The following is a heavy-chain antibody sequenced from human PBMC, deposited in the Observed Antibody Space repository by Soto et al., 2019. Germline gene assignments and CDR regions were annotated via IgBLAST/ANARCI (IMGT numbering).Heavy chain of an antibody. J-gene: IGHJ4*02. V-gene: IGHV3-43*01. CDR3: SKERRGPFEASSWSYFDY. D-gene: IGHD6-13*01. CDR2: IICHGDST. CDR1: VSTFEDYT. Sequence: GGSLRPAFTALVSTFEDYTMPWVRKCPGKGLEWGSRIICHGDSTYYSDSVKGRYTISRDNSKDSLYLQNDSLRTEDAALYYCSKERRGPFEASSWSYFDYWGQGTLVTVSS.